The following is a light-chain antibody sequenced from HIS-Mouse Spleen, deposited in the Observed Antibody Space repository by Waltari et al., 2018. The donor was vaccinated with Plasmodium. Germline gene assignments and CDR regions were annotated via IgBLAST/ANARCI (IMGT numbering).Light chain of an antibody. Sequence: QSVLTQPPSASGTPGQRVTISCSGSISTIRSNTVNWYQQLPGTAPKLLIYSNNQRPSGVPDRFSGSKSGTSASLAISGLQSEDEADYYCAARDDSLNGVVFAGGTKLTVL. CDR1: ISTIRSNT. CDR2: SNN. CDR3: AARDDSLNGVV. V-gene: IGLV1-44*01. J-gene: IGLJ2*01.